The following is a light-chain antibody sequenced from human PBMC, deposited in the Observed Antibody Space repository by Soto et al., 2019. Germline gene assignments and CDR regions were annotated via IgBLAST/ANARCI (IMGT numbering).Light chain of an antibody. V-gene: IGKV3-11*01. Sequence: EIVLTQSPATLSLSPGERATLSCRASQSIGLAIAWYLHKPGQAPRLLIFDASQRATGIPARFRGSGSGTDFTLSISSLEPEDFAVYYCQQRTDRRPWTFGQGTKVESK. CDR1: QSIGLA. CDR2: DAS. J-gene: IGKJ1*01. CDR3: QQRTDRRPWT.